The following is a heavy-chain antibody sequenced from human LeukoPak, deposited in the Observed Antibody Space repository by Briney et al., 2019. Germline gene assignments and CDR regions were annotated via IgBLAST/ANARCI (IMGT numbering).Heavy chain of an antibody. CDR1: GFTFSSYA. Sequence: GGSLRLSCAASGFTFSSYAMSWVRQAPGKGLEWVSAISGSGGSTYYADSVKGRFTISRDNAKNSLYLQMNNLRSEDTALYYCAKLCDWNSIDYWGQGTLVTVSP. D-gene: IGHD1-7*01. J-gene: IGHJ4*02. CDR2: ISGSGGST. CDR3: AKLCDWNSIDY. V-gene: IGHV3-23*01.